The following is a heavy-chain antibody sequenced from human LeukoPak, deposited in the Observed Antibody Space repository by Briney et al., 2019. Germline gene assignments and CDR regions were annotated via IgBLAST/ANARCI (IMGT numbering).Heavy chain of an antibody. CDR1: GFTFSDYY. Sequence: GGFLRLSCAASGFTFSDYYMSWIPQAPGKGLEWVSYISTSGTTIYYADSVKGRFTISRDNAKNSLYLQMNSLRAEDTAVYYCARDTSSSEHWFDPWGQGTLVTVSS. V-gene: IGHV3-11*01. CDR3: ARDTSSSEHWFDP. CDR2: ISTSGTTI. J-gene: IGHJ5*02.